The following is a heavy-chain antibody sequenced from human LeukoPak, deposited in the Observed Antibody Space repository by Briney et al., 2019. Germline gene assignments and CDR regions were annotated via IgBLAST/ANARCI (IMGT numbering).Heavy chain of an antibody. CDR1: GGSINNYF. CDR2: AYYTVST. CDR3: ARRARAEADTSPDNWIDP. Sequence: SETLSLTCSVSGGSINNYFWNWLRQPPGGGLEWICHAYYTVSTTYNPSLKSRVFISIDTSMNQFSLKLSSVTAADTAVYYCARRARAEADTSPDNWIDPWGQGTLVTVSS. J-gene: IGHJ5*02. V-gene: IGHV4-59*08. D-gene: IGHD6-13*01.